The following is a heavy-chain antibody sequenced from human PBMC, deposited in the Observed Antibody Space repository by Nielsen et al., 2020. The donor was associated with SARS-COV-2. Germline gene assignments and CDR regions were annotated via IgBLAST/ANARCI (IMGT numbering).Heavy chain of an antibody. D-gene: IGHD3-10*01. Sequence: SETLSLTCTVSGGSISSGGYYWSWIRQHPGKGLEWIGYIYYSGSTYYNPSLKSRVTISVDTSKNQFSLKLSSVTPADTAVYYCVRSLRGLYYYGMDVWGQGTTVTVSS. V-gene: IGHV4-31*03. J-gene: IGHJ6*02. CDR2: IYYSGST. CDR1: GGSISSGGYY. CDR3: VRSLRGLYYYGMDV.